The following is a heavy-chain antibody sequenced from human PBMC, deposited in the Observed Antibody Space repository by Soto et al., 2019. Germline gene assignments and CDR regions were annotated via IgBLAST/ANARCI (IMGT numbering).Heavy chain of an antibody. CDR1: GLIFSSFG. CDR2: ISRSSSTI. Sequence: LTLSCAASGLIFSSFGINWVRQAPGKGLEWISYISRSSSTIYYADSVKGRFTVSRDNAKNSLYLRMNSLRDEDTAVYYCARDGRDCSDGVCYSPPWGQGTLVTASS. CDR3: ARDGRDCSDGVCYSPP. D-gene: IGHD2-8*01. J-gene: IGHJ5*02. V-gene: IGHV3-48*02.